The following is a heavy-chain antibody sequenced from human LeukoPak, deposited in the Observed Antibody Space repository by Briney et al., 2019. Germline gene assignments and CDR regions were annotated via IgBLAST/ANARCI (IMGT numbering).Heavy chain of an antibody. V-gene: IGHV3-7*03. CDR3: ARQRGEGFGELFLFDY. CDR1: GFIFSSYW. Sequence: GGSLRLSCAASGFIFSSYWMSWVRQAPGKGLEWVANIKQDGTEKYYVDSVKGRFTISRDNAKNSLYLQMNSLRAEDTAVYYCARQRGEGFGELFLFDYWGQGTLVTVSS. D-gene: IGHD3-10*01. CDR2: IKQDGTEK. J-gene: IGHJ4*02.